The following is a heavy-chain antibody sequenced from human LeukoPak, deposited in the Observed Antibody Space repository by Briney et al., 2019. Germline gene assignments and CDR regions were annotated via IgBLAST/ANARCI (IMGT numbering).Heavy chain of an antibody. CDR1: GFTFSSYT. Sequence: GGSLRLSCAASGFTFSSYTMSWVRQAPGKGLEWVSTITTSDGNTYYADSVKGRFTVSRDNSKNTLFPQMNSLRAEDTAVYYYAKDGGLWVSAHWGDSWGRGTLVTVSS. V-gene: IGHV3-23*01. D-gene: IGHD7-27*01. J-gene: IGHJ4*02. CDR3: AKDGGLWVSAHWGDS. CDR2: ITTSDGNT.